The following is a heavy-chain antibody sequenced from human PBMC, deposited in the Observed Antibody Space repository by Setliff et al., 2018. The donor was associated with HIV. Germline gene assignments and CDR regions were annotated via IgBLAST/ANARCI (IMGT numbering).Heavy chain of an antibody. D-gene: IGHD6-13*01. CDR2: ITPFVGIT. J-gene: IGHJ4*03. Sequence: ASVKVSCKASGGTFSDFRITWVRQAPGQGLEWMGEITPFVGITNYAQKFQGRVTISADESTATAYIELSSLTSQDTAVYYCARDKGIREAASLDYWGQGTMVTVSS. V-gene: IGHV1-69*10. CDR3: ARDKGIREAASLDY. CDR1: GGTFSDFR.